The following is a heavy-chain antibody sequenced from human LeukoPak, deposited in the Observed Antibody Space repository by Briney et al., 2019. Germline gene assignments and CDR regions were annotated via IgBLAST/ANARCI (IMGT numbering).Heavy chain of an antibody. CDR3: ARHNDYYVVGGMDV. Sequence: SETLSLTCTVSGGPISIYYWSWIRQPPGKGLEWIGYIYYSGSTNYNPSLKSRVTISVDTSKNQFSLKLSSVTAADTAVYYCARHNDYYVVGGMDVWGQGTTVTVSS. J-gene: IGHJ6*02. CDR1: GGPISIYY. CDR2: IYYSGST. D-gene: IGHD3-10*02. V-gene: IGHV4-59*08.